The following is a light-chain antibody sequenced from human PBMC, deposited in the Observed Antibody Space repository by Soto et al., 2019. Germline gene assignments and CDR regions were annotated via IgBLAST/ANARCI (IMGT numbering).Light chain of an antibody. Sequence: DIQMTQSPSTLSAGVGDRVTITCRASQRISTYLNWYQQKPGKAPTLLIYAASSLQSGVPSRFSGGGSGTDFTLTINTLQPEHFATYFCQQCYSSPRTFGQGTKVEIK. CDR2: AAS. CDR1: QRISTY. V-gene: IGKV1-39*01. J-gene: IGKJ1*01. CDR3: QQCYSSPRT.